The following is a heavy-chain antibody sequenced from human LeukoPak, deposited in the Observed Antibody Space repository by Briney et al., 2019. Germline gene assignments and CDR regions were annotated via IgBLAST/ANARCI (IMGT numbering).Heavy chain of an antibody. D-gene: IGHD2-2*01. CDR3: ARLRRYCSSTSCPKTLDV. J-gene: IGHJ6*04. V-gene: IGHV4-34*01. CDR1: GGSFSAYY. CDR2: INHGGTT. Sequence: PSETLFLTCAVNGGSFSAYYWNWIRQPPGKGLEWIGEINHGGTTNYNPSLKSRLTISVDTSQNQFFLKLSSVTAADTAVYYCARLRRYCSSTSCPKTLDVWGKGTTVTVSS.